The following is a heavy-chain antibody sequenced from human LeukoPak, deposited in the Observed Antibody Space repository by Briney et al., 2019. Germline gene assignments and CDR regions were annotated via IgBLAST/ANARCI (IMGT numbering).Heavy chain of an antibody. J-gene: IGHJ4*02. CDR2: IYYSGGT. V-gene: IGHV4-59*12. CDR3: AREGFDDSSGYYYFDY. Sequence: SETLSLTCTVSGGSISSYYWSWIRQPPGKGLEWIGYIYYSGGTNYNPSLKSRVTISVDTSKNQFSLKLSSVTAADTAVYYCAREGFDDSSGYYYFDYWGQGTLVTVSS. CDR1: GGSISSYY. D-gene: IGHD3-22*01.